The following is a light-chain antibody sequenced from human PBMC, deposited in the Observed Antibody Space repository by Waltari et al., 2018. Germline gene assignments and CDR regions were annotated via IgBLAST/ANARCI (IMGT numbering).Light chain of an antibody. CDR2: AAS. CDR1: QTVRTY. Sequence: DIQMTQSPSSLPTSVGDRVIITCRASQTVRTYVNWYQHKVGRAPTLLIYAASTLQTGVPSRFRGSGSGTDFTLTISSLQPEDFATYYCQQTDSPPFTFGGGTRVEI. V-gene: IGKV1-39*01. CDR3: QQTDSPPFT. J-gene: IGKJ4*01.